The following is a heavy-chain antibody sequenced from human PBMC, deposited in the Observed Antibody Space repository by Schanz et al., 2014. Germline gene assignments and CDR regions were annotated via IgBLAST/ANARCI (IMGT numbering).Heavy chain of an antibody. Sequence: EVQLLESGGGFVQPGGSLRLSCVASGVTFSSYAMSWVRQAPGKGLEWVSGMSGSGSTADYADSVKGRFTISRDNSRKTLYLQMNSLRADDTAVYYCAKDLYNYGIFDSWGQGTLVTVSS. D-gene: IGHD3-16*01. V-gene: IGHV3-23*01. J-gene: IGHJ5*01. CDR1: GVTFSSYA. CDR3: AKDLYNYGIFDS. CDR2: MSGSGSTA.